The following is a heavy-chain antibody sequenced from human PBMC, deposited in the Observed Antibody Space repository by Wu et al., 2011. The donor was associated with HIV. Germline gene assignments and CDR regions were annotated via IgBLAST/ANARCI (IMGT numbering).Heavy chain of an antibody. Sequence: WIGWLRQMSGKGLDGWASSILVTLTPNTTRLPKAMSPSPADDSINTVYLQWSSLTASDSAIYYCARPGPIGAYNWFDPWGQGTLVTVSS. CDR3: ARPGPIGAYNWFDP. D-gene: IGHD3-16*01. CDR2: SILVTLTP. J-gene: IGHJ5*02. V-gene: IGHV5-51*01. CDR1: W.